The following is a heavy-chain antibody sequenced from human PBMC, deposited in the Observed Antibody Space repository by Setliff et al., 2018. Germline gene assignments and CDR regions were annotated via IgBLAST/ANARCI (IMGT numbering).Heavy chain of an antibody. V-gene: IGHV1-8*02. D-gene: IGHD2-15*01. J-gene: IGHJ4*02. CDR1: GYTFTSYD. CDR2: MNPNSGNT. Sequence: ASVKVSCKASGYTFTSYDINWVRQATGQGLEWMGWMNPNSGNTGYAQKFQGRVTMTRNTSISTAYMELSGLRSEDTAVYYCARLHCSGSSCYYDYWGQGTLVTVSS. CDR3: ARLHCSGSSCYYDY.